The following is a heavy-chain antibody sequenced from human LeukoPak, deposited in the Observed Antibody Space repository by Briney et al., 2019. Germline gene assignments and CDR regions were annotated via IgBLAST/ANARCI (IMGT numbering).Heavy chain of an antibody. Sequence: GGSLRLSCAASGFTFSSYGMHWVRQVPGKGLEWVAFTRYDGNNKYYADSVKGRFTISRDNSKNTLYLQMNSLRAEDTAVYYCAKDTTAVTSSYYFDYWGQETLVTVSS. CDR3: AKDTTAVTSSYYFDY. V-gene: IGHV3-30*02. D-gene: IGHD4-17*01. CDR1: GFTFSSYG. CDR2: TRYDGNNK. J-gene: IGHJ4*02.